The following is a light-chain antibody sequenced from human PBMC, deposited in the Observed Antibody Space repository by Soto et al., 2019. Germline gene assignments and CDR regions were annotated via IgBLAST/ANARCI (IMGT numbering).Light chain of an antibody. V-gene: IGKV3D-15*01. CDR2: GAS. CDR3: QQYNNWPWT. J-gene: IGKJ1*01. CDR1: QSVSSSY. Sequence: PGERATLSCRASQSVSSSYLAWYQQKPGQAPRLLIYGASSRATGIPDRFSGSGSGTDFTLSISSLQSEDFAVYYCQQYNNWPWTFGQGTKVEIK.